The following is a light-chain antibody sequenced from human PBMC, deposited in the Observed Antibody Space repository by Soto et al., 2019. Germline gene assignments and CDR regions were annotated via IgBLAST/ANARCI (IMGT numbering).Light chain of an antibody. CDR1: SSNIGAGYD. CDR2: GNT. V-gene: IGLV1-40*01. Sequence: QSALTQPPSLSGAPGQRVTISCTGSSSNIGAGYDVHWYQQLPGTAPKLLIYGNTNRPSGVPDRFSGSKSGTSASLAITGLQAEDEADYYCQYYDRSLSEWVFGGGTKLTVL. CDR3: QYYDRSLSEWV. J-gene: IGLJ2*01.